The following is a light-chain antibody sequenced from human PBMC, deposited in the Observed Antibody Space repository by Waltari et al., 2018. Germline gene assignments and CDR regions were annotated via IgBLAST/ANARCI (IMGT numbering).Light chain of an antibody. CDR2: QDS. CDR3: QAWDSSYVV. Sequence: SYELTQPPSVSVSPGQTASITCSGDNLGDKYACWYQQKPGQSPVLVIYQDSKRPSGIPRRFAGANSGNTATLTISGTQAMDEADYYCQAWDSSYVVFGGGTKLTVL. CDR1: NLGDKY. J-gene: IGLJ2*01. V-gene: IGLV3-1*01.